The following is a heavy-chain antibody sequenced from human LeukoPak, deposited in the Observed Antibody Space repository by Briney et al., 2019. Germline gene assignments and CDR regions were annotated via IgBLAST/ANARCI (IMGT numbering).Heavy chain of an antibody. Sequence: SETLSLTCTVSGGSISSGGYYWSWIRQPPGKGLEWIGEINHSGSTNYNPSLKSRVTISVDTSKNQFSLKLSSVTAADTAVYYCARGGPYYDFWSGYTKAWFDPWGQGTLVTVSS. CDR1: GGSISSGGYY. D-gene: IGHD3-3*01. CDR3: ARGGPYYDFWSGYTKAWFDP. J-gene: IGHJ5*02. CDR2: INHSGST. V-gene: IGHV4-39*07.